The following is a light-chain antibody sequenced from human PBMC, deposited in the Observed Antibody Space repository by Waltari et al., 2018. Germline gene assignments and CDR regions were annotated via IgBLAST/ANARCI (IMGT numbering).Light chain of an antibody. J-gene: IGKJ1*01. CDR2: GTA. CDR1: QSVGGT. Sequence: EIVLTQSPGTLSSSPGERATLSCRASQSVGGTLAWYQQKPGQAPRLLMYGTAIRAPGTPDRFSGNGSGTDFSLTISRLEPEDFAVYYCQHYVRLPATFGQGTKVEIK. CDR3: QHYVRLPAT. V-gene: IGKV3-20*01.